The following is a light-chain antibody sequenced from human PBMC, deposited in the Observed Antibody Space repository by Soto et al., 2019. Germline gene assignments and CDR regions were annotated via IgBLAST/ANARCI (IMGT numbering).Light chain of an antibody. CDR1: SNDVGSFNL. CDR2: EAT. V-gene: IGLV2-23*01. Sequence: QSALTQPASVSGSPGQSITISCSGTSNDVGSFNLVSWYQQHPGKVPKLMIYEATKRPSGVSNRFSGSKSGNTASMTISGLQAEDEADYYCCSYARSSTVVFGGGTQLTVL. J-gene: IGLJ2*01. CDR3: CSYARSSTVV.